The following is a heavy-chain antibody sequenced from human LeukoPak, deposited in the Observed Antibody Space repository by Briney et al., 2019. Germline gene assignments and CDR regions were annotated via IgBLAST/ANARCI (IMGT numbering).Heavy chain of an antibody. CDR1: GFTFSRYS. CDR2: MSSSSGLI. Sequence: GGSQRLSCAASGFTFSRYSMNWVRQAPGKGLEWVSSMSSSSGLIYYGDSVKGRFTVSRDNAKRSLYLQMDSLRADDTAVYYCAREFDGSASGAGYWGQGTLVTVSS. J-gene: IGHJ4*02. CDR3: AREFDGSASGAGY. V-gene: IGHV3-21*01. D-gene: IGHD1-26*01.